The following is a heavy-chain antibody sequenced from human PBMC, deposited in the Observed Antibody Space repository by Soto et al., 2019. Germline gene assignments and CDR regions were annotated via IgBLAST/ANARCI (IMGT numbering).Heavy chain of an antibody. Sequence: GGSLRLSCAASGFTFSSYAMHWVRQAPGKGLEWVAVISYDGSNKYYADSVKGRFTISRDNSKNTLYLQMNSLRAEDTAVYYCARGNPIAARTIYFDYWGQGTLVTVSS. D-gene: IGHD6-6*01. CDR3: ARGNPIAARTIYFDY. V-gene: IGHV3-30-3*01. CDR1: GFTFSSYA. CDR2: ISYDGSNK. J-gene: IGHJ4*02.